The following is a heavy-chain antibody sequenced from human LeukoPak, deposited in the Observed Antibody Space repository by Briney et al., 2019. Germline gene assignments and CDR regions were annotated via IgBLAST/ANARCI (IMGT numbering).Heavy chain of an antibody. Sequence: PSETLSLTCAVYGGSFSGYYWSWIRQPPGKGLGWIGEINHSGSTKYNPSLKSRVTISVDTSKIQFSLKLSSVTAADTAVYYCARGISDCSGGSCYSPYAFDIWGQGTMVTVSS. V-gene: IGHV4-34*01. CDR3: ARGISDCSGGSCYSPYAFDI. D-gene: IGHD2-15*01. CDR2: INHSGST. J-gene: IGHJ3*02. CDR1: GGSFSGYY.